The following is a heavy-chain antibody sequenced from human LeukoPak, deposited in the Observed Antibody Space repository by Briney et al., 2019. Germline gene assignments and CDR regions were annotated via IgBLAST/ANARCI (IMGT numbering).Heavy chain of an antibody. CDR2: ISYDGTNK. CDR1: GFPFNTYA. CDR3: AKDPYDFWSGSEYPPGWFDP. J-gene: IGHJ5*02. D-gene: IGHD3-3*01. Sequence: QSGGSLRLSCAASGFPFNTYAMHWVRQAPGKGLEWVALISYDGTNKYYADSVKGRFTISRDNSKNTLYLQMNSLRAEDTAVYYCAKDPYDFWSGSEYPPGWFDPWGQGTLVTVSS. V-gene: IGHV3-30-3*01.